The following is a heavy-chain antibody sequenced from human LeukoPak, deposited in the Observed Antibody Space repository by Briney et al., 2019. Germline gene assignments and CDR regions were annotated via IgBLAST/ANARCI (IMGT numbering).Heavy chain of an antibody. CDR1: GYTFTSYY. V-gene: IGHV1-46*01. CDR3: AREAWQRLVKNNWFDP. Sequence: ASVKVSCKASGYTFTSYYMHWVRQAPGQGLEWMGIINPSGGSTSYAQKFQGRVTMTRDTSTSTVYMELSSLRSEDTAVYYCAREAWQRLVKNNWFDPWGQGTLVTVSS. D-gene: IGHD6-13*01. J-gene: IGHJ5*02. CDR2: INPSGGST.